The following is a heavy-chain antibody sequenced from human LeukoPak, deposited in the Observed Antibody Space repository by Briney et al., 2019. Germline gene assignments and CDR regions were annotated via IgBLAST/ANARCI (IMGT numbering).Heavy chain of an antibody. CDR1: GFTFSSYE. D-gene: IGHD3-3*01. Sequence: GGSLRLSCAASGFTFSSYEMNWVRQAPGKGLEWVSSISSSSSYIYYADSVKGRFTISRDNTKNSLYLQMNSLRAADTAVYYCARVALEWLYNWFDPWGKGTLVTVSS. J-gene: IGHJ5*02. CDR2: ISSSSSYI. CDR3: ARVALEWLYNWFDP. V-gene: IGHV3-21*01.